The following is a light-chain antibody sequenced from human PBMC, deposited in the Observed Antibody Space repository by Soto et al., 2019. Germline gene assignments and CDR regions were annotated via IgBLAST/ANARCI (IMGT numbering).Light chain of an antibody. V-gene: IGLV2-8*01. CDR2: EVY. CDR1: RSDVGGYNC. Sequence: SVLAQPPSAARSPRQAVTISCNGTRSDVGGYNCVSWYQHHPGKAPKLIIYEVYKRPSGVPDRFSGSKSGNTAALTVSGLQAEDEADYYCSSYVGTNSYVFGTGTKVTVL. J-gene: IGLJ1*01. CDR3: SSYVGTNSYV.